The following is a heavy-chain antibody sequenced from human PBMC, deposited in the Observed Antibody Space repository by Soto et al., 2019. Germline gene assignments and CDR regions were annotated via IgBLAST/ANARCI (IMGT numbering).Heavy chain of an antibody. CDR2: IIPIFGTA. D-gene: IGHD3-10*01. CDR3: ARLAALLFYYGMDV. Sequence: QVELVQSGAEVKKPGSSVKVSCKAAGGTFCSYAISGERQAPGQGLEWMGGIIPIFGTANYAQKFPGSVTIPADESTSTAYMELSSLRSEDTALYYCARLAALLFYYGMDVWGQGTTVTVSS. V-gene: IGHV1-69*01. J-gene: IGHJ6*02. CDR1: GGTFCSYA.